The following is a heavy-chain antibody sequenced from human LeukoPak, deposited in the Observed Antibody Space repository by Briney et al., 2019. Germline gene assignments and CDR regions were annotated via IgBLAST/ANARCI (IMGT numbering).Heavy chain of an antibody. J-gene: IGHJ4*02. D-gene: IGHD6-19*01. CDR3: ARGPNGSSGWLKYFDF. Sequence: GGSLRLSCAASGFIFSSYAMHWVRQAPGKGLEWLAVISYDGSNTYYADSVKGRFTISRDNSKNTMYLQMNSLRAEDTAVYYCARGPNGSSGWLKYFDFWGQGTLVTVSS. V-gene: IGHV3-30-3*01. CDR1: GFIFSSYA. CDR2: ISYDGSNT.